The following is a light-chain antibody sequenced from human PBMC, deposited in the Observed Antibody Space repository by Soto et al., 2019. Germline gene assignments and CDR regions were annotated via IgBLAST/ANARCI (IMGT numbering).Light chain of an antibody. CDR2: ATS. V-gene: IGKV3-20*01. CDR3: QHYGSSIYT. J-gene: IGKJ2*01. CDR1: KSVDSNY. Sequence: DTVLTTSPGTLSFSPGEGAILSCRASKSVDSNYLAWYKQKHGQAPRHHIYATSTRATCIPVRFSGSGSGTDFTLTSNRLEPNDLEVYYCQHYGSSIYTFGQGTKLEIK.